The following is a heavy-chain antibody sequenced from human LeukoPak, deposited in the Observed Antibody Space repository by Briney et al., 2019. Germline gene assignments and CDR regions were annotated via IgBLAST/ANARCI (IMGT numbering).Heavy chain of an antibody. J-gene: IGHJ4*02. CDR1: GFTFSSYS. CDR3: ARGPLHFDY. V-gene: IGHV3-48*01. CDR2: ISSSSSTI. Sequence: GGSLRLSCAASGFTFSSYSMNWVRQAPGEGLEWVSYISSSSSTIYYADSVKGRFTISRDNAKNSLYLQMNSLRAEDTAVYYCARGPLHFDYWGQGTLVTVPS.